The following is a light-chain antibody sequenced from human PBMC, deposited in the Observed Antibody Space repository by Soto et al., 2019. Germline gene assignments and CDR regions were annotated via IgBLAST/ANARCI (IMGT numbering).Light chain of an antibody. J-gene: IGLJ3*02. CDR3: TSKTSSNAWV. V-gene: IGLV2-14*01. CDR1: SSDVGGYNY. CDR2: EVT. Sequence: QSALTQPASVSGSPGQSITISCTGTSSDVGGYNYVSWYQQHPGKVPKLMIYEVTHRPSGVSNRFSGSKSGNTASLTISGLQSEDEADYYCTSKTSSNAWVFGGGTKLTVL.